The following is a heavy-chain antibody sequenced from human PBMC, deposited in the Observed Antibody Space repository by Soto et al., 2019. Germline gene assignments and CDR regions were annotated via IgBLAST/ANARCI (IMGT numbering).Heavy chain of an antibody. J-gene: IGHJ4*02. Sequence: GGSLRLSCAASGFTFSSYGMHWVRQAPGKGLEWVAVISYDGSNKYYADSVKGRFTISRDNSKNTLYLQMNGLRAEDTAVYYCARVIEWLQRFNSGWYLDYWGQGTLVTVSS. CDR1: GFTFSSYG. CDR3: ARVIEWLQRFNSGWYLDY. V-gene: IGHV3-30*03. D-gene: IGHD6-19*01. CDR2: ISYDGSNK.